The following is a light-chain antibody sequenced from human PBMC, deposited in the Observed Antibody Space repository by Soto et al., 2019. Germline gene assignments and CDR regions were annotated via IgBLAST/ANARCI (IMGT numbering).Light chain of an antibody. V-gene: IGKV1-5*01. Sequence: DIQMTPSPYTLSASVGDRVTITCRASETSNTWLAWYQQKPGKAPNLEIYDSASLESGVPSRFSGSGSATEFTLTSDSLQPAGFAAEYCPHYKSYPYTFGQGPKVEIK. CDR3: PHYKSYPYT. CDR2: DSA. CDR1: ETSNTW. J-gene: IGKJ1*01.